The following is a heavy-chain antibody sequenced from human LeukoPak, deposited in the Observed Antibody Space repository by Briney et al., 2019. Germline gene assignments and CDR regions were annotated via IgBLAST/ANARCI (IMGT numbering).Heavy chain of an antibody. V-gene: IGHV3-30*02. CDR2: IRYDGSNK. CDR3: ARDGGRGWDFDY. CDR1: GFTFSSYG. D-gene: IGHD6-19*01. Sequence: PGGSLRLSCAASGFTFSSYGMHWVRQAPGKGLEWVAFIRYDGSNKYYADSVKGRFTISRDNSKNTLYLQMNSLRAEDTAVYYCARDGGRGWDFDYWGQGTLVTVSS. J-gene: IGHJ4*02.